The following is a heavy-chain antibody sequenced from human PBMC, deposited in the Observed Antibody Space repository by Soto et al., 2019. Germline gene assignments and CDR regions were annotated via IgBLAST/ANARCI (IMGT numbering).Heavy chain of an antibody. V-gene: IGHV3-30*18. CDR2: ISYDGSNK. D-gene: IGHD6-6*01. Sequence: QVQLVESGGGVVQPGRSLRLSCAASGFTFSSYGMHWVRQAPGKGLEWVAVISYDGSNKYYADSVKGRFTISRDNSKNTLYLQMNSLRAEDTAVYYCAKEALIIAARPGPTFDYWGQGTLVTVSS. J-gene: IGHJ4*02. CDR1: GFTFSSYG. CDR3: AKEALIIAARPGPTFDY.